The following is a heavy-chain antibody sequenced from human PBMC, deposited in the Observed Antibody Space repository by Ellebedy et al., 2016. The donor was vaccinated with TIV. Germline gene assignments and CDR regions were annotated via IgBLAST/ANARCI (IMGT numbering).Heavy chain of an antibody. CDR2: ISGSGGST. Sequence: GESLNISXAASGFTFSSYAMSWVRQAPGKGLEWVSAISGSGGSTYYADSVKGRFTISRDNSKNTLYLQMNSLRAEDTAVYYCALSEGALTPDAFDIWGQGTMVTVSS. J-gene: IGHJ3*02. CDR1: GFTFSSYA. D-gene: IGHD4/OR15-4a*01. V-gene: IGHV3-23*01. CDR3: ALSEGALTPDAFDI.